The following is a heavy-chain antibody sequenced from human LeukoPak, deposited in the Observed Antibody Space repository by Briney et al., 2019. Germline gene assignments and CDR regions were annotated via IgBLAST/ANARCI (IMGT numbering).Heavy chain of an antibody. CDR3: ASQSTYYDSSGYIFDY. CDR1: GYTFSGNY. J-gene: IGHJ4*02. CDR2: INPNSGGT. Sequence: VASAKVSCKASGYTFSGNYMEWVRQAPGQGLEWMGRINPNSGGTNYAQKFQGRVTMTRDTSISTAYMELSRLRSDDTAVYYCASQSTYYDSSGYIFDYWGQGTLVTVSS. D-gene: IGHD3-22*01. V-gene: IGHV1-2*06.